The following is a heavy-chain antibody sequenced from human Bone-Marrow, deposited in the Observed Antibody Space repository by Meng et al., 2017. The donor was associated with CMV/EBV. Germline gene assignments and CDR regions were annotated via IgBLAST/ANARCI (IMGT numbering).Heavy chain of an antibody. CDR1: GFTFSDSS. CDR2: IRSKAGSYAT. Sequence: GGSLRLSCAASGFTFSDSSMHWVRQASGKGLEWVGRIRSKAGSYATVYAASVKGRFTISRDDSKNTAYLQMNSLKTDDTAVYYCAGAFSSSSRYFDYWGQGTLVTVSS. D-gene: IGHD6-6*01. CDR3: AGAFSSSSRYFDY. V-gene: IGHV3-73*01. J-gene: IGHJ4*02.